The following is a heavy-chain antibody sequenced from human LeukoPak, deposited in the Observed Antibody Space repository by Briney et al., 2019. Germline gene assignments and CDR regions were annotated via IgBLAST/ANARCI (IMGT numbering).Heavy chain of an antibody. CDR2: INTDGSST. CDR3: ARDPGAYFDY. J-gene: IGHJ4*02. V-gene: IGHV3-74*01. D-gene: IGHD3-16*01. CDR1: GFTFANYW. Sequence: GGSLRLSCAASGFTFANYWMHWVRQAPGKGLVWVSHINTDGSSTNYADSVKGRFTISRDNAKNTLYLQMNSLRAEDTAVYYCARDPGAYFDYWGQGTLVTVSS.